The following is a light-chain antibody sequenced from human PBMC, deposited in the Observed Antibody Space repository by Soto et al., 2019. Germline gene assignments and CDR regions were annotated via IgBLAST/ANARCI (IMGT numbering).Light chain of an antibody. J-gene: IGKJ3*01. Sequence: DIQMTQTPSSLSASVGDRVTITCQASQDINNSLNWYHQKPGKAPNLLIYDASNLETGVPSRFSGSGSGTHFTLTISSLQPEDTATYYCQQYDNLPLTFGPGTKVDIK. V-gene: IGKV1-33*01. CDR1: QDINNS. CDR3: QQYDNLPLT. CDR2: DAS.